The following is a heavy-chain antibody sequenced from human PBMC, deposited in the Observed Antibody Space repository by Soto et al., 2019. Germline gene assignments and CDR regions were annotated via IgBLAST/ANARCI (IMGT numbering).Heavy chain of an antibody. CDR3: ASVLPPFDP. J-gene: IGHJ5*02. Sequence: QVQLVQSGAEVKKPGASVKVSCKASGYTFTSYGITWVRQAPGQGLEWMGWINAYNGNTNYAQKLQGRVTMTTDTSTSTAYTELRILRSDDTAVYFCASVLPPFDPWGQGNLVSVSS. V-gene: IGHV1-18*01. CDR1: GYTFTSYG. CDR2: INAYNGNT. D-gene: IGHD3-10*02.